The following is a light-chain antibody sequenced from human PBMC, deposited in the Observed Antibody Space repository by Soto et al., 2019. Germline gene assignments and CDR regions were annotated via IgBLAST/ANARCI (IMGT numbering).Light chain of an antibody. CDR2: DVT. J-gene: IGLJ3*02. V-gene: IGLV2-11*01. CDR1: SSDVGAYNY. Sequence: QSALTQPRSVSGSPGQSVTISCTGTSSDVGAYNYVSWYQHHPGKAPKLVIYDVTKRPSGVPERVAGSKSGNTASLTISGLQAEDEADYYCCSYAGSSLGVFGGGTKLTVL. CDR3: CSYAGSSLGV.